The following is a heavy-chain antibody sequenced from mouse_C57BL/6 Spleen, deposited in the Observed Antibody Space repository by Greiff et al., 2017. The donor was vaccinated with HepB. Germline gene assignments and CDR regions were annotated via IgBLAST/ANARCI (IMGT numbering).Heavy chain of an antibody. D-gene: IGHD1-1*01. V-gene: IGHV1-64*01. Sequence: QVQLQQPGAELVKPGASVKLSCKASGYTFTSYWMHWVKQRPGQGLEWIGMIHPNSGSTNYNEKFKSKATLTVDKSSSSAYMQLNSLTSEDSAVNYCSRTPLYFAKDNWGEGISVNVSS. CDR2: IHPNSGST. CDR3: SRTPLYFAKDN. CDR1: GYTFTSYW. J-gene: IGHJ4*01.